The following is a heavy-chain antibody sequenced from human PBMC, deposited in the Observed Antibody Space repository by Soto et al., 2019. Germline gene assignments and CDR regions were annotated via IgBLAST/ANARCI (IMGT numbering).Heavy chain of an antibody. D-gene: IGHD2-21*02. CDR1: GFSLSTTEEG. CDR2: IYWDDDK. CDR3: AHGSCFGADCYPNPYFDF. J-gene: IGHJ4*02. V-gene: IGHV2-5*02. Sequence: QITLKESGPTLVKPTQTLTLTCTFSGFSLSTTEEGVGWIRRPLGKAPEWLALIYWDDDKRYSPSLKTRLTITKDTSKNQVVLTVTNVDPGDTATYYCAHGSCFGADCYPNPYFDFWGQGILVTVSS.